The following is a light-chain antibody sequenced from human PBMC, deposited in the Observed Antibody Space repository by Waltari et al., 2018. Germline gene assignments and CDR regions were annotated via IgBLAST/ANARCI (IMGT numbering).Light chain of an antibody. CDR2: KAS. CDR3: QQYNSYSLWT. Sequence: DIQMTQSPSTLSASIGDRVTITCRACQSVNSWLAWYQQKPGKAPKLLIYKASNLDSGVPSRFSGGGSGTEFTLTISSLQPDDFATYYCQQYNSYSLWTFGQGTKVEIK. V-gene: IGKV1-5*03. J-gene: IGKJ1*01. CDR1: QSVNSW.